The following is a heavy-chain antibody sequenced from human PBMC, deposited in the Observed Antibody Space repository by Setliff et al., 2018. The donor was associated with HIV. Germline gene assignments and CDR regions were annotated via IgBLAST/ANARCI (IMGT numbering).Heavy chain of an antibody. CDR1: DASLNIYY. V-gene: IGHV4-59*01. CDR3: ARGLGDHTFLSGFDP. CDR2: IYHTGRT. J-gene: IGHJ5*02. D-gene: IGHD2-21*02. Sequence: SETLSLTCSVSDASLNIYYWSWIRQTPGKGLEWVGSIYHTGRTSYNPSLKSRVTMSIDTAKNRLSLKVTSVTGADTAVYYCARGLGDHTFLSGFDPWGQGTLVTVSS.